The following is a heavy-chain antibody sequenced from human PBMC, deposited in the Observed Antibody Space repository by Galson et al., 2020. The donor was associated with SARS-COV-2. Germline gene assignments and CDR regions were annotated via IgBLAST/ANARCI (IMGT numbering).Heavy chain of an antibody. CDR1: GYTLTDYY. V-gene: IGHV1-2*02. CDR3: ARDRRGVGSTAWFEP. Sequence: SVKVSCQASGYTLTDYYLHWVRLPPGQGLEWLGWVKPKSGGTDYAQKFQGRVSMTSDTSISTVYMELSGLTSDDTAVYYCARDRRGVGSTAWFEPWGQGTLVTVCS. D-gene: IGHD3-3*01. J-gene: IGHJ5*02. CDR2: VKPKSGGT.